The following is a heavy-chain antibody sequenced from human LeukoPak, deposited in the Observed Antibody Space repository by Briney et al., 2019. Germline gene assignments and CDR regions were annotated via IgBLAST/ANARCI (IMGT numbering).Heavy chain of an antibody. J-gene: IGHJ4*02. V-gene: IGHV4-34*01. CDR1: GGAFSNF. Sequence: SETLSLTCAVSGGAFSNFWTWIRQPPGKGLEWIAEINDSGRTNSHSSLRRRVAISLDTSKNQFSLRLTSVTAANTAVYYCARGQYCSTTTCYSARRYFDFWGQGTLVTVSS. CDR3: ARGQYCSTTTCYSARRYFDF. CDR2: INDSGRT. D-gene: IGHD2-2*01.